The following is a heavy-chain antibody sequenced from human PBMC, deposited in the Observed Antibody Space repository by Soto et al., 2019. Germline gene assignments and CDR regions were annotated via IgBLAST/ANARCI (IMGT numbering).Heavy chain of an antibody. Sequence: GGSLRLSCAASGFTFSSYWMSWVRQAPGKGLEWVANIKQDGSEKYYVDSVKGRFTISRDNAKNSLYLQMNSLRAEDTAVYYXARSVVVVVAATPGWFDPWGQGTLVTVS. D-gene: IGHD2-15*01. CDR3: ARSVVVVVAATPGWFDP. CDR2: IKQDGSEK. J-gene: IGHJ5*02. CDR1: GFTFSSYW. V-gene: IGHV3-7*03.